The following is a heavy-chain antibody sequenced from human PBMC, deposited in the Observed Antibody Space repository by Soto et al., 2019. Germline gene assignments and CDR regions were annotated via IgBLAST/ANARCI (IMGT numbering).Heavy chain of an antibody. CDR3: ARDGNLLLLELSTDF. J-gene: IGHJ4*02. Sequence: ASVKVSCKASCYTFTSYGISWVRQAPGQGLEWLGWISAYNGNTNYAQKLQGRVTMTTDTSTSTAYMELRSLRSDDTAVYYCARDGNLLLLELSTDFWGQATQVTLCS. V-gene: IGHV1-18*04. CDR2: ISAYNGNT. D-gene: IGHD1-7*01. CDR1: CYTFTSYG.